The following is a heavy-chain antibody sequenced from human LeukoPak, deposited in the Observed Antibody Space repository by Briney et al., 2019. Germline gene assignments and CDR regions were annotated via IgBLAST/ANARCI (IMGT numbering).Heavy chain of an antibody. D-gene: IGHD1-1*01. CDR2: INPDNGNS. V-gene: IGHV1-18*01. J-gene: IGHJ4*02. CDR1: GYMFTKYG. CDR3: ERDAYDRNWSYFDS. Sequence: GASVKVSCKASGYMFTKYGISWVRQAPGQGPEWMGWINPDNGNSKYAESLQGRVTMTTDTSTSTAYMELTSLRSDDTSIYYCERDAYDRNWSYFDSWGQGTLVTVSS.